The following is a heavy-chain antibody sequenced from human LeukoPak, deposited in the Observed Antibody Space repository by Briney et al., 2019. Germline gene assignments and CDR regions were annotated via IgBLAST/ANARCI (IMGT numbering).Heavy chain of an antibody. J-gene: IGHJ4*02. V-gene: IGHV4-59*11. Sequence: SETLSLTCTVSGDSITTHPWSWVRQTSGKGLDHIGFIDSNGNTNYNPSLKTRVIISSDTSTNQISLTLNSVAAADTAVYYCSRLAKCDGNCYSFDLWGQGMLVTVSS. D-gene: IGHD2-15*01. CDR2: IDSNGNT. CDR3: SRLAKCDGNCYSFDL. CDR1: GDSITTHP.